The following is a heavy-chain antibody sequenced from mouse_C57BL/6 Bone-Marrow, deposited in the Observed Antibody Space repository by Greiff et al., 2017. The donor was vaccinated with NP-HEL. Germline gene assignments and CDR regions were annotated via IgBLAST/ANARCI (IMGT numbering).Heavy chain of an antibody. CDR1: GYTFTDYE. J-gene: IGHJ2*01. CDR2: IDPETGGT. D-gene: IGHD4-1*01. Sequence: VKLVESGAELVRPGASVTLSCKASGYTFTDYEMHWVKQTPVHGLEWIGAIDPETGGTAYNQKFKGKAILTADKSSSTAYMELRSLTSEDSAVYYCTRGGPNWYFDYWGQGTTLTVSS. V-gene: IGHV1-15*01. CDR3: TRGGPNWYFDY.